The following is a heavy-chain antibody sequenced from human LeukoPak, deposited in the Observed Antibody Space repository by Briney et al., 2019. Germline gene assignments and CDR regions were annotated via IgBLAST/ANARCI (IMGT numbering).Heavy chain of an antibody. J-gene: IGHJ3*02. D-gene: IGHD1-26*01. V-gene: IGHV1-2*02. CDR3: ARDWGGSYYVRAFDI. Sequence: FQGRVTITRDTSITTAYMELSRLRSDDTALYYCARDWGGSYYVRAFDIWGQGTMVTVSS.